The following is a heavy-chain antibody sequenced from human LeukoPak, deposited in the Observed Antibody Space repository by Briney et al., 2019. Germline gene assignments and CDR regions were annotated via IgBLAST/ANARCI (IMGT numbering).Heavy chain of an antibody. D-gene: IGHD2-2*01. CDR2: IYTSGST. CDR3: ARVRRGDIVVVPAAIRGDAFDI. V-gene: IGHV4-4*07. CDR1: GGSISGYY. Sequence: SETLSLTCTVSGGSISGYYWSWIRQPAGKGLEWIGRIYTSGSTNYNPSLKSRVTMSVDTSKNQFSLKLSSVTAADTAVYYCARVRRGDIVVVPAAIRGDAFDIWGQGTMVTVSS. J-gene: IGHJ3*02.